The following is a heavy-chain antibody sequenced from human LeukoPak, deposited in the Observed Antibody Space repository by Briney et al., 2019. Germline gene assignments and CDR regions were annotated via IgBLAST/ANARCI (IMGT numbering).Heavy chain of an antibody. D-gene: IGHD2-2*02. CDR1: GGSISSGSYY. V-gene: IGHV4-61*02. CDR2: IYTSGST. Sequence: SETLSLTCTVSGGSISSGSYYWSWIRQPAGKGLEWIGRIYTSGSTNYNPSLKSRVTISVDTSKNQFSLKLSSVTAADTAVYYCARPLEAPGYIVVVPAAIGYWGQGTLVTVSS. J-gene: IGHJ4*02. CDR3: ARPLEAPGYIVVVPAAIGY.